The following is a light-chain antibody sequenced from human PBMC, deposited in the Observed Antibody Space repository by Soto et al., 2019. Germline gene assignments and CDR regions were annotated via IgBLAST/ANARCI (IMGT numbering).Light chain of an antibody. V-gene: IGKV3-20*01. CDR2: GTS. CDR1: QSIGSGY. Sequence: EIVLPQSPGTLSLSPGERATLSCRASQSIGSGYLAWYQQKPCQAPRLLIYGTSSRATGIPDRFSGSGSGTDFTLTISRLEPEDFAVYYCQQYGHSPPFTFGPGTKVDIK. J-gene: IGKJ3*01. CDR3: QQYGHSPPFT.